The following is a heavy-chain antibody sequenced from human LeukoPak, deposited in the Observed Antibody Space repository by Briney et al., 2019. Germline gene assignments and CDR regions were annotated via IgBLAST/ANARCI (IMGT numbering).Heavy chain of an antibody. CDR2: FDPEDGET. CDR3: AASTDIVVVVAADY. J-gene: IGHJ4*02. CDR1: GYTHRELS. Sequence: SVKDSCKVSGYTHRELSMHQVRPAPGRELDWMGGFDPEDGETIYAQKFQGRVTMTEDTSTDTAYMELSSLRSEDTAVYYCAASTDIVVVVAADYWGQGTLVTVSS. V-gene: IGHV1-24*01. D-gene: IGHD2-15*01.